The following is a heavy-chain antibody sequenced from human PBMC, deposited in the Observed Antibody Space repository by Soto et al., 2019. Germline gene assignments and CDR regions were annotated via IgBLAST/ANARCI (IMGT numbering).Heavy chain of an antibody. Sequence: ASVKVSCKASGYTFTSYGISWVRQAPGQGLEWMGWISAYNGNTNYAQKLQGRVTMTTDTSTSTAYMELRSLRSDDTAVYYCARGSHSMVRGYGMDVWGQGTTVTVSS. CDR2: ISAYNGNT. CDR1: GYTFTSYG. CDR3: ARGSHSMVRGYGMDV. J-gene: IGHJ6*02. V-gene: IGHV1-18*01. D-gene: IGHD3-10*01.